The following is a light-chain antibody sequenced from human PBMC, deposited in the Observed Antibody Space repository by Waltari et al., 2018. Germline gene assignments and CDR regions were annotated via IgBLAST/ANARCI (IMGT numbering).Light chain of an antibody. CDR1: SSDVGTYKY. CDR2: DVS. CDR3: SSYTSSTTLLV. J-gene: IGLJ1*01. V-gene: IGLV2-14*03. Sequence: QSALTQPASVSGSPGQSITISCIGTSSDVGTYKYVSWYPRHPGKAPKLLIYDVSHRPSGVSNRFSCSQSGNTASLTISGLQAEDGADYYCSSYTSSTTLLVFGTGTKVTVL.